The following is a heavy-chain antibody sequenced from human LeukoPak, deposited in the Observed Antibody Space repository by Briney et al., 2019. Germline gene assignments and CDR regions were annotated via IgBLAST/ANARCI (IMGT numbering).Heavy chain of an antibody. CDR1: GGSIISGGYS. D-gene: IGHD1-26*01. V-gene: IGHV4-30-2*01. J-gene: IGHJ2*01. CDR3: AGLTTTAWYFDL. CDR2: IYHSGST. Sequence: SQTLSRTSPVSGGSIISGGYSWSWIRQPPGKGLAWIGSIYHSGSTYYNPSLKSRVTMSLDRSKNQFSLKVSSVTAADTAVYYCAGLTTTAWYFDLWGRGTLVTVSS.